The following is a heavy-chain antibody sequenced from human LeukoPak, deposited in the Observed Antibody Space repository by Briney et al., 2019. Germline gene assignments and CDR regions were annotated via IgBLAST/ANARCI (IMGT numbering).Heavy chain of an antibody. J-gene: IGHJ4*02. V-gene: IGHV3-15*01. CDR2: VKSKTDGGAI. CDR1: GFTFSNAW. D-gene: IGHD1-26*01. Sequence: KPGGSLRLSCAASGFTFSNAWMTWVRQAPGKGLEWVGRVKSKTDGGAIDYAAPVKGRFTISRDDSKNTLYLQMNSLKTEDTAVYYCTGTISGSYWGGIDYWGQGTLVTVSS. CDR3: TGTISGSYWGGIDY.